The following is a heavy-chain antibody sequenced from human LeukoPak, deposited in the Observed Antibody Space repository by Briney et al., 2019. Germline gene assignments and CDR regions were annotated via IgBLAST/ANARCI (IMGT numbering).Heavy chain of an antibody. CDR3: ARGHYFDTFDI. Sequence: GASVTVSCKASGYTFTSYDISWVRQATGQGLEWMGWMNPNSGDTVYAQKFQGRVTMTRNTSINTAYMELSSLRSEDTAVYFCARGHYFDTFDIWGQGTRVSVSS. D-gene: IGHD3-10*01. CDR2: MNPNSGDT. CDR1: GYTFTSYD. V-gene: IGHV1-8*01. J-gene: IGHJ3*02.